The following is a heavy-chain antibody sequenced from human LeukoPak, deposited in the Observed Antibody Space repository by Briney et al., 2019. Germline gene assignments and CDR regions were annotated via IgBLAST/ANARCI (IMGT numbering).Heavy chain of an antibody. D-gene: IGHD4-17*01. Sequence: PGRSLRLSCAASGFTFSSYGMHWVRQAPGKGLEWVAVISYDGSNKYYADSVKGRFTISRDNSKNTLYPQMNSLRAEDTAVYYCANLLVDYGDNTLEYYYYGMDVWGQGTTVTVSS. CDR1: GFTFSSYG. CDR3: ANLLVDYGDNTLEYYYYGMDV. J-gene: IGHJ6*02. V-gene: IGHV3-30*18. CDR2: ISYDGSNK.